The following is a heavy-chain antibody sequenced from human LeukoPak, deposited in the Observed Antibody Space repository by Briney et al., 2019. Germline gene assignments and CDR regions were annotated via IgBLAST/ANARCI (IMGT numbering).Heavy chain of an antibody. CDR1: GFTFSSYE. V-gene: IGHV3-48*03. D-gene: IGHD3-22*01. Sequence: GGSLRLSCAASGFTFSSYEMNWVRQAPGKGLEWVSYISSSGSTKYYAASVKGRFTTSRDNAKNSLYLQMNSLRAEDTAVYYCARDPGYYDSSGYRDYWGQGTLVTVSS. J-gene: IGHJ4*02. CDR2: ISSSGSTK. CDR3: ARDPGYYDSSGYRDY.